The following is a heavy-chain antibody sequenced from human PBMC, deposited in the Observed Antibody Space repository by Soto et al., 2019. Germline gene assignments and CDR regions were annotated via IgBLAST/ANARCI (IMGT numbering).Heavy chain of an antibody. J-gene: IGHJ4*02. CDR3: AAGPPPYGIGAFGY. Sequence: ASVKVSCKVSGFTLSELSIHWVRQAPGKGLEWMGGFDPEDGETIYAQKFQGRVTMTEDTSTDTAYMVLSSLRSEDTAFYYCAAGPPPYGIGAFGYWGQGTQVTVS. CDR1: GFTLSELS. CDR2: FDPEDGET. V-gene: IGHV1-24*01. D-gene: IGHD3-10*01.